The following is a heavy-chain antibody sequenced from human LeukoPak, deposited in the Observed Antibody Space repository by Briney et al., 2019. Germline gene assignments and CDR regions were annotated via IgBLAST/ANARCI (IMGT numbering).Heavy chain of an antibody. CDR3: ARAGSYYAYFDY. J-gene: IGHJ4*02. CDR2: INPSGGST. Sequence: ALVKVSCKASGYTFTSYYMHWVRQAPGQGLEWMGIINPSGGSTSYAQKFQGRVTMTRDMSTSTVYMELSSLRSEDTAVYYCARAGSYYAYFDYWGQGTLVTVSS. V-gene: IGHV1-46*01. D-gene: IGHD1-26*01. CDR1: GYTFTSYY.